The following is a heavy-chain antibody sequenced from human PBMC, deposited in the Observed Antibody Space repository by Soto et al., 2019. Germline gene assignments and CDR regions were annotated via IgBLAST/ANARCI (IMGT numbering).Heavy chain of an antibody. Sequence: SETLSLTCTVSGGSISSYYWSWIRHPAGKGLEWIGRIYTSGSTNYNPSLKSRVTMSVDTSKNQFSLKLSSVTAADTAVYYCARDHSGSYQSEPFDYWGQGTLVTVSS. CDR3: ARDHSGSYQSEPFDY. V-gene: IGHV4-4*07. D-gene: IGHD1-26*01. CDR2: IYTSGST. J-gene: IGHJ4*02. CDR1: GGSISSYY.